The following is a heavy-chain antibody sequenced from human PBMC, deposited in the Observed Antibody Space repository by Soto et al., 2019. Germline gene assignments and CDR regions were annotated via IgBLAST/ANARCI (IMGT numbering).Heavy chain of an antibody. CDR1: GSSMSGWY. Sequence: SETLSLTCAVAGSSMSGWYWGWVRQPPGKGLQWIRSIFHRGTSYYNPSLTSRVILSVDTSKNQFSLNLTAAIAVETAVYYCAREDDGRDVWGQGTPVTVSS. J-gene: IGHJ6*02. V-gene: IGHV4-38-2*02. CDR2: IFHRGTS. CDR3: AREDDGRDV.